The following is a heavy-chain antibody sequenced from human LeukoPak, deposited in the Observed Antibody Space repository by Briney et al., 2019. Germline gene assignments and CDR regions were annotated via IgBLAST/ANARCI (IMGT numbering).Heavy chain of an antibody. Sequence: PSETLSLTCTVSGGSISSSSYYWGWIRQSPEKGLEWIGSIYYRGSTYYNPSLKSRVTISVDTSKSQFSLKLSSVTAADTAVYYCARDHRGYSYGLFDHWGQGTLVTVSS. V-gene: IGHV4-39*02. CDR2: IYYRGST. J-gene: IGHJ4*02. CDR1: GGSISSSSYY. D-gene: IGHD5-18*01. CDR3: ARDHRGYSYGLFDH.